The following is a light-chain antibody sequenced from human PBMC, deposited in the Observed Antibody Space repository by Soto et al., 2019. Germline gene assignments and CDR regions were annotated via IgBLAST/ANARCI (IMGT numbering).Light chain of an antibody. J-gene: IGLJ1*01. CDR2: DVS. CDR1: SSDVGGHDY. Sequence: QSALTQPASVSGSPGQSITISCTGTSSDVGGHDYVSWYQQHPGKAPQLMIYDVSYRPSGVSNRFSGSKSGNTASLTTSGLQAEDEADYYCSSYTSSTTQVFGTGTKLTVL. V-gene: IGLV2-14*03. CDR3: SSYTSSTTQV.